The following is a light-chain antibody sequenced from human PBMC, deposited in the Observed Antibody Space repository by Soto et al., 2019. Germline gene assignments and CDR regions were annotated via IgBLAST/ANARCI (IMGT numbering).Light chain of an antibody. CDR3: QQYSSYSVWT. CDR1: QSISKW. J-gene: IGKJ1*01. Sequence: DIQMTQSPATLSATLGDRVTITCRASQSISKWLAWHQQKPGKAPKLLIYDASSLQSGVPPRFSGSGSGTEFTLTIRSLQPDDIATYYCQQYSSYSVWTFGQGSKVAIK. V-gene: IGKV1-5*01. CDR2: DAS.